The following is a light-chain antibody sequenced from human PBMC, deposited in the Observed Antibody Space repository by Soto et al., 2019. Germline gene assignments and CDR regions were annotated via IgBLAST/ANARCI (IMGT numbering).Light chain of an antibody. J-gene: IGKJ1*01. V-gene: IGKV3-11*01. CDR3: QQRTT. CDR2: DAS. CDR1: QSVSSY. Sequence: EIVLTQSPATLSLSPGERATLSCRASQSVSSYLAWYQQKPGQAPRLLIYDASNRATGIPARFSGSGSGTDFTLTISSLEPEGFAVYYCQQRTTFGQGTKVDIK.